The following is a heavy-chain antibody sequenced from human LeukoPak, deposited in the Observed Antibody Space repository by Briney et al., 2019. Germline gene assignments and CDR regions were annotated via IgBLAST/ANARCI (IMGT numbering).Heavy chain of an antibody. CDR2: ISGSGGST. D-gene: IGHD3-3*01. Sequence: GGSLRLSCAASGFTFSSYAMSWVRQAPGKGLEWVSAISGSGGSTYYADSVKGRFTISRDNSKNTLYLQMNSLRAEDTAVYYCAKAGGSAVLRFLEGFGYWGQGTLVTVSS. V-gene: IGHV3-23*01. CDR1: GFTFSSYA. J-gene: IGHJ4*02. CDR3: AKAGGSAVLRFLEGFGY.